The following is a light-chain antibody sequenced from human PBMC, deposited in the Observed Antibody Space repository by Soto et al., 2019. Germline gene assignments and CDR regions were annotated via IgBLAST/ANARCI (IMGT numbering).Light chain of an antibody. CDR3: QHDDNIPVIS. CDR2: DVS. Sequence: DIQMTQTPFSLSASVGVRFTITCQASHDISKYLNWYQQKPGKAPKLLSYDVSNLETDVPSRFSGNGAANHSTFLISSLQSEDIATYYCQHDDNIPVISFGQGTRREIK. J-gene: IGKJ5*01. CDR1: HDISKY. V-gene: IGKV1-33*01.